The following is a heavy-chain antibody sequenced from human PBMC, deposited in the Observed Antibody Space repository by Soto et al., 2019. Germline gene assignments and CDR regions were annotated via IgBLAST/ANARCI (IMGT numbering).Heavy chain of an antibody. CDR2: IYHSGST. CDR1: GGSISSGGYS. CDR3: ERSEEYHRGRLDFDY. J-gene: IGHJ4*02. Sequence: PSETLSLTCAVSGGSISSGGYSWSWIRQPPGKGLEWIGYIYHSGSTYYNPSVKSRVTISVDRSKNQFSLKLSSVTAADTAVYYCERSEEYHRGRLDFDYWGQGTLVTVSS. V-gene: IGHV4-30-2*01. D-gene: IGHD2-2*01.